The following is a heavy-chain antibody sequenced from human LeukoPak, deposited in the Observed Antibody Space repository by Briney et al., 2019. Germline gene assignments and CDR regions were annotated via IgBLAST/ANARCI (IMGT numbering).Heavy chain of an antibody. J-gene: IGHJ6*02. Sequence: SETLSLTCTVSGGSISSGDYHWSWIRQPPGKGLEWIGYIYYSGSTYYNPSLKSRVTISVDTSKNQFSLKLSSVTAADTAVYYCARTNPYYYYYGMDVWGQGTTVTVSS. CDR2: IYYSGST. V-gene: IGHV4-30-4*01. CDR1: GGSISSGDYH. CDR3: ARTNPYYYYYGMDV.